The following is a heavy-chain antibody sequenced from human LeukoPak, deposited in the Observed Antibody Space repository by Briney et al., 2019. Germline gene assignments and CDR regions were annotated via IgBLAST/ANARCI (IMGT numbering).Heavy chain of an antibody. J-gene: IGHJ4*02. CDR2: IFNSGST. D-gene: IGHD6-13*01. CDR3: ARRRGGSSNYDY. CDR1: GGSISSSSYY. Sequence: SETLSLTCTVSGGSISSSSYYWVWIRQPPGKGLEWIGNIFNSGSTYYNPSLKSRVTISLDTSKNQFSLKVSSVTAADTAVYYCARRRGGSSNYDYWGQGTRVTVSS. V-gene: IGHV4-39*01.